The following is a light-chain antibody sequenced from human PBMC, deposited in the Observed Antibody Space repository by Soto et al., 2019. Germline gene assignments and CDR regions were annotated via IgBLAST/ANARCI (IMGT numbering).Light chain of an antibody. Sequence: EIVMTQSPATLSVSPGERATLSCRASQSISNNVAWYQQKPGQAPRLLIYAASTRAIAIPARFSGSGSGTEFTLTRSSLQSEEIALYYCEQYNNWPWTFGQGTKVEIK. CDR1: QSISNN. CDR2: AAS. J-gene: IGKJ1*01. CDR3: EQYNNWPWT. V-gene: IGKV3-15*01.